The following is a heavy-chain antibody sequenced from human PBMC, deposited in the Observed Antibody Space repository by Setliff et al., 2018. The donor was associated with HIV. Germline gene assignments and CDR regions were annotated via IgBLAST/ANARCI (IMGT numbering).Heavy chain of an antibody. CDR3: VRRRGPMVRGVDPSPSYYFDY. J-gene: IGHJ4*02. CDR2: INYGRTT. V-gene: IGHV4-34*01. Sequence: LSLTCAVYGGSFSGYYWSWIRQSPGKGLEWIGEINYGRTTNYNPSLESRVTISVDTSKNQFSLRMKSVNAGDTGKYYCVRRRGPMVRGVDPSPSYYFDYWGQGTLVTVSS. D-gene: IGHD3-10*01. CDR1: GGSFSGYY.